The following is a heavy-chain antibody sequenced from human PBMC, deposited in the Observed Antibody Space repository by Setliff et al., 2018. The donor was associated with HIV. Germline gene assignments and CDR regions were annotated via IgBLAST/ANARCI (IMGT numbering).Heavy chain of an antibody. CDR1: GGSFSNYY. J-gene: IGHJ4*02. CDR2: INHSGKT. CDR3: ASTRIPIWFFHY. Sequence: SSETLSLTCAVYGGSFSNYYWSWIRQTPGKGPEWIGEINHSGKTDYNPSLKNRVTISVDTSKNQFSLKVNSVTAADTAVYYCASTRIPIWFFHYWAQGTLVTVSS. V-gene: IGHV4-34*01. D-gene: IGHD3-9*01.